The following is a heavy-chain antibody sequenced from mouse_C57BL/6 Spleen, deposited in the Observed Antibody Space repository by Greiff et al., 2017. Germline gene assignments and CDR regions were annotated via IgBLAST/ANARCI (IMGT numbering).Heavy chain of an antibody. D-gene: IGHD1-1*01. CDR3: AREEGFYGSSYGDWYFDV. CDR2: INYDGSST. Sequence: EVKLVESEGGLVQPGSSMKLSCTASGFTFSDYYMAWVRQVPEKGLEWVANINYDGSSTYYLDSLKSRFIISRDNAKNILYLQMSSLKSEDTATYYCAREEGFYGSSYGDWYFDVWGTGTTVTVSS. V-gene: IGHV5-16*01. CDR1: GFTFSDYY. J-gene: IGHJ1*03.